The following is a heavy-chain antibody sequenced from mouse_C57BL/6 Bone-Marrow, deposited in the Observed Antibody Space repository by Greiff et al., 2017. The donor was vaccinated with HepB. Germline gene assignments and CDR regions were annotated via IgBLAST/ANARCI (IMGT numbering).Heavy chain of an antibody. Sequence: EVQLQQSGPGLVKPSQSLSLTCSVTGYSITSGYYWNWIRQFPGNKLEWMGYISYDGSNNYNPSLKNRISITRDTSKNQFFLKLNSVTTEDTATYYCARRYYGSSYDYFDYWGQGTTLTVSS. CDR1: GYSITSGYY. CDR2: ISYDGSN. V-gene: IGHV3-6*01. CDR3: ARRYYGSSYDYFDY. D-gene: IGHD1-1*01. J-gene: IGHJ2*01.